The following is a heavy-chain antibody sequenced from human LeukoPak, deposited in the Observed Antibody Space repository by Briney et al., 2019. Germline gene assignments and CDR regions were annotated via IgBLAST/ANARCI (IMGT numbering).Heavy chain of an antibody. Sequence: AGGSLRLSCAASGFTFRGSAMHWVRQASGKGLEWVGRIRSKANSYATAYAASVKGRFTISRDDSKNTAYLQMNSLKTEDTAVYYCTRRENDFWSGYDNPFFDYWGQGTLVTVSS. CDR3: TRRENDFWSGYDNPFFDY. CDR2: IRSKANSYAT. J-gene: IGHJ4*02. V-gene: IGHV3-73*01. CDR1: GFTFRGSA. D-gene: IGHD3-3*01.